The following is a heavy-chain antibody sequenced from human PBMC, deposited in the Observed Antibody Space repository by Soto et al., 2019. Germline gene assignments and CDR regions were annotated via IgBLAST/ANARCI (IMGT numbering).Heavy chain of an antibody. CDR3: ARDHYGVRTPKADAFDI. V-gene: IGHV3-48*03. Sequence: EVQLVESGGGLVQPGGSLRLSCAASGFTFSSYEMNWVRQAPGKGLEWVSYISSSGSTIYYADSVKGRFTISRDNAKSSLYLQMNSLRAEDTAVYYCARDHYGVRTPKADAFDIWGQGTMVTVSS. J-gene: IGHJ3*02. D-gene: IGHD4-17*01. CDR2: ISSSGSTI. CDR1: GFTFSSYE.